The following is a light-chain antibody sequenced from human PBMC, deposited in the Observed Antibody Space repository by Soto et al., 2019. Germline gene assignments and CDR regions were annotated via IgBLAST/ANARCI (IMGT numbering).Light chain of an antibody. J-gene: IGLJ3*02. CDR1: SSKIGSNY. V-gene: IGLV1-47*01. Sequence: QSVPTQPPSASGTPGQRVTISCSGSSSKIGSNYVYWYQQLPGTAPKLLIYRNNQRPSGVPDRFSGSKSGTSASLAISGLRSEDEADYFCAAWDDSLSVNWVFGGGTKLTVL. CDR2: RNN. CDR3: AAWDDSLSVNWV.